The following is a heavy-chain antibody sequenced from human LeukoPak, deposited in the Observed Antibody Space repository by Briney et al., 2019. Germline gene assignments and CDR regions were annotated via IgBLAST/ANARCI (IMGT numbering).Heavy chain of an antibody. J-gene: IGHJ6*03. CDR1: GFTFSNAW. Sequence: PGGSLRLSCAASGFTFSNAWMSWVRQAPGKGLEWVGRIKSKTDGGTTDYAAPVKGRFTISRDDSKNTLYLQMNSLRAEDTAVYFCAKGSKAVLFTRDHYMDVWGKGTTVTISS. CDR3: AKGSKAVLFTRDHYMDV. D-gene: IGHD6-19*01. CDR2: IKSKTDGGTT. V-gene: IGHV3-15*01.